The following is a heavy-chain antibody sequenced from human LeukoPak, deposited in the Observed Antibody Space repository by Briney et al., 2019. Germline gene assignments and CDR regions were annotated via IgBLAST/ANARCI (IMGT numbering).Heavy chain of an antibody. V-gene: IGHV4-4*02. CDR1: GGSISSSNW. J-gene: IGHJ4*02. D-gene: IGHD6-6*01. CDR3: ARWSGIAARRYFDY. CDR2: IYHSGST. Sequence: PSETLSLTCAVSGGSISSSNWWSWVRQPPGKGLEWIGEIYHSGSTNYNPSLKSRVTISVDKSKNQFSLKLSSVTAADTAVYYCARWSGIAARRYFDYWGQGTLVTVSS.